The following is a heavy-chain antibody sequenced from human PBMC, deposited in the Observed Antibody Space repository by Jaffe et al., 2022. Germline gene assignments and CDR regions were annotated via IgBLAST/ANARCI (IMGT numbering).Heavy chain of an antibody. J-gene: IGHJ5*02. V-gene: IGHV3-48*01. CDR2: ISTTSTTI. CDR3: ARTFAVAAPGGWFDP. D-gene: IGHD6-19*01. Sequence: EVQLVESGGGLVQPGGSLRLSCAASGFTFSSYSMNWVRQAPGKGLEWVSYISTTSTTIYYADSVRGRFTISRDNAKNSLYLQMNSLRAEDTAVYYCARTFAVAAPGGWFDPWGQGTLVTVSS. CDR1: GFTFSSYS.